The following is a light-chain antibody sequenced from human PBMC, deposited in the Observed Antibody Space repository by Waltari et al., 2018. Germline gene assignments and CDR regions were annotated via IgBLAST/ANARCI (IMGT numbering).Light chain of an antibody. Sequence: QSAPTQPASVSGSLGQSITIPCTPASSDAGGYTYVPWYQQRPGKAPKLIIYDAINRPSGVSNRFSGSRSGNTASLTISELLADDEADYYCSSYSTILNLVGFGGGTQLTVL. CDR1: SSDAGGYTY. CDR3: SSYSTILNLVG. CDR2: DAI. V-gene: IGLV2-14*03. J-gene: IGLJ2*01.